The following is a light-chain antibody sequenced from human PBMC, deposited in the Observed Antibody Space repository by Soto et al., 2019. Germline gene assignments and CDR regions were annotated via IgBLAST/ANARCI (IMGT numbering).Light chain of an antibody. V-gene: IGKV1-5*01. J-gene: IGKJ4*01. CDR1: QSISSW. Sequence: DIPMTQSPSTLSASVGERVTITCRASQSISSWLAWYQQKPGKAPKLLIYDASSLESGVPSRFSGSGSGTECTLTISSLQPDDVATYYCQQYNSYSLTFCGGTKVDIK. CDR3: QQYNSYSLT. CDR2: DAS.